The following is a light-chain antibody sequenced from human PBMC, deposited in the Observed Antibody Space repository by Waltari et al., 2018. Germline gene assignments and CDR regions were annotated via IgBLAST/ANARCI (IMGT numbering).Light chain of an antibody. V-gene: IGKV4-1*01. CDR1: QSVFYSSNNKNY. J-gene: IGKJ2*01. Sequence: DILMTQSPDSLAVSLGERATINCKSSQSVFYSSNNKNYLAWYQHKPGQPPKLLIHWASTRESGVPDRFSGSGSGTDFTLTISSLQAEDVAVYYCQQYHSPPYTFGQGTRLEIK. CDR3: QQYHSPPYT. CDR2: WAS.